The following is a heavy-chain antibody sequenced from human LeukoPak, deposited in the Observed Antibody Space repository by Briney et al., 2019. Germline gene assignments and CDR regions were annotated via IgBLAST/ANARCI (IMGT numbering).Heavy chain of an antibody. CDR3: VKNNGWFHLAQ. V-gene: IGHV3-7*03. CDR1: GFNFRDHW. Sequence: GGSLRLSCVASGFNFRDHWMDWVRQAPGKGLEWVGHIKTDGSETYYLDSLRGRFSISRDNTNNALYLQMNSLRVEDTAVYYCVKNNGWFHLAQWGQGTLVTVSS. CDR2: IKTDGSET. J-gene: IGHJ4*02. D-gene: IGHD6-19*01.